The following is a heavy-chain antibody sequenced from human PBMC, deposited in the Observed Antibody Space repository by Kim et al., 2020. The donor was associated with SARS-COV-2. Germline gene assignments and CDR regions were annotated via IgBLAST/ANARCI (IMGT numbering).Heavy chain of an antibody. J-gene: IGHJ2*01. CDR1: GGSLSSSSYY. Sequence: SETLSLTCTVSGGSLSSSSYYWVWLRQRPGKGLVWIGTAYDIGNNYYNPYLQSRVTISVAKSKNHFSLKLGSVTAADTAVYYCGRYNWYNSGWWLCVYF. V-gene: IGHV4-39*02. D-gene: IGHD6-19*01. CDR3: GRYNWYNSGWWLCVYF. CDR2: AYDIGNN.